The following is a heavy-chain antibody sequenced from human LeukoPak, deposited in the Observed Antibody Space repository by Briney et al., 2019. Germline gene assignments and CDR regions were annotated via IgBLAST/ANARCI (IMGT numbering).Heavy chain of an antibody. D-gene: IGHD2-2*01. J-gene: IGHJ6*03. CDR2: MNPNRGNT. V-gene: IGHV1-8*01. CDR3: ARGCSSTSCYRGLGDYYYYYYMDV. Sequence: ASVKASCKASGYTFTSYDINWVRQATGQGLEWMGWMNPNRGNTGYAQKFQGRVTMTRNTSISTAYMELSSLRSEDTAVYYCARGCSSTSCYRGLGDYYYYYYMDVWGKGTTVTVSS. CDR1: GYTFTSYD.